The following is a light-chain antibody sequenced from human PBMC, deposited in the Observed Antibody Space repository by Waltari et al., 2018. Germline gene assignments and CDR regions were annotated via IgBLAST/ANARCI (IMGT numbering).Light chain of an antibody. J-gene: IGLJ3*02. Sequence: QSALPQPASVSGSPGQSITISCAGTSNGVGLYTLSPWYQQHPGKAPKLIIYEVPERPSGVSNRFSGSKSGNTASLTISGLQAEDEADYYCCSFAGSIKWMFGGGTKVTVL. CDR3: CSFAGSIKWM. CDR1: SNGVGLYTL. CDR2: EVP. V-gene: IGLV2-23*02.